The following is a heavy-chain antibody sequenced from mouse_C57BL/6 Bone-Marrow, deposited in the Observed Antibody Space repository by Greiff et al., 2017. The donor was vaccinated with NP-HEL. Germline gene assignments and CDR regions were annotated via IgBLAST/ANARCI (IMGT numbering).Heavy chain of an antibody. D-gene: IGHD4-1*01. J-gene: IGHJ3*01. CDR3: TRDRGGTIAY. Sequence: EVKLVESGEGLVKPGGSLKLSCAASGFTFSSYAMSWVRQTPEKRLEWVAYISSGGDYIYYADTVKGRFTISRDNARNTLYLQMSSLKSEDTAMYYCTRDRGGTIAYWGQGTLVTVSA. CDR1: GFTFSSYA. V-gene: IGHV5-9-1*02. CDR2: ISSGGDYI.